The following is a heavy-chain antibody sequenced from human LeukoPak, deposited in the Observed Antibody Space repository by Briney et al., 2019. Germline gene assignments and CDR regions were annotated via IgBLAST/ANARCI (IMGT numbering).Heavy chain of an antibody. CDR1: GFTFSSYA. J-gene: IGHJ6*02. V-gene: IGHV3-23*01. CDR2: ISGSGGST. D-gene: IGHD2-15*01. Sequence: GGSLRLSCAASGFTFSSYAMSWVRQAPGKGLEWVSAISGSGGSTYYADSVKGRFTISRDNSKNTLYLQMNSLRAEDTAVYYCARALGAKVSYYYGMDVWGQGTTVTVSS. CDR3: ARALGAKVSYYYGMDV.